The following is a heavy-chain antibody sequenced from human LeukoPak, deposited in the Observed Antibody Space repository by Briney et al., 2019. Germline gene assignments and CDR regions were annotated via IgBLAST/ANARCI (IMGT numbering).Heavy chain of an antibody. Sequence: SETLSLTCTVSGGSISSYYWSWTRQPPGKGLEWIGYIYYSGSTNYNPSLKSRVTISVDTSKNQFSLKLSSVTAADTAVYYCAREARGNYDILTGYYGTSGIDYWGQGTLVTVSS. J-gene: IGHJ4*02. V-gene: IGHV4-59*01. CDR3: AREARGNYDILTGYYGTSGIDY. CDR1: GGSISSYY. CDR2: IYYSGST. D-gene: IGHD3-9*01.